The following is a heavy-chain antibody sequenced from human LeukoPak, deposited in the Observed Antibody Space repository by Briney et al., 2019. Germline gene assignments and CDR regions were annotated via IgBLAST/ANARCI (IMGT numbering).Heavy chain of an antibody. CDR3: ARGLWYGESRTGRFDP. Sequence: GGSLRLSCAASGFAFSSFSMNWVRQAPGTGLEWVSSITGSSASIYYADSVKGRFTISRDNAKNSLYLQINSLRAEDTAVYYCARGLWYGESRTGRFDPWGQGTLVTVSS. CDR2: ITGSSASI. J-gene: IGHJ5*02. D-gene: IGHD3-10*01. CDR1: GFAFSSFS. V-gene: IGHV3-21*01.